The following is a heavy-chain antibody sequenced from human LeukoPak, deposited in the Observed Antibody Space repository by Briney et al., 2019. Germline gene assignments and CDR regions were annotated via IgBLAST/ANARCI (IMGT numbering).Heavy chain of an antibody. CDR2: IKQDGSEK. D-gene: IGHD1-1*01. CDR1: GFTFSSYW. J-gene: IGHJ5*02. V-gene: IGHV3-7*01. CDR3: ARGTGTTSNWFDP. Sequence: GGSLRLSCAASGFTFSSYWMSWVRQAPGKGLEWVANIKQDGSEKYYVDSVKGRFTISRDIAKNSLYLQMNSLRAEDTAVYYCARGTGTTSNWFDPWGQGTLVTVSS.